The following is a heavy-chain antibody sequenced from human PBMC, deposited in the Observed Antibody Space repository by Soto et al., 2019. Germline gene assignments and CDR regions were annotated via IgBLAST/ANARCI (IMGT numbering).Heavy chain of an antibody. Sequence: GGSLRLSCASSVFTFSSYAMHCVRHSPGKWLEWVAVISYDGSNKYYADSVKGRFTIPRDNSKNTLYLQMNSLRAEDTAVYYCARDYYDSSGTPPHGAFDIWGQGTMVSVSS. V-gene: IGHV3-30-3*01. CDR1: VFTFSSYA. CDR2: ISYDGSNK. J-gene: IGHJ3*02. D-gene: IGHD3-22*01. CDR3: ARDYYDSSGTPPHGAFDI.